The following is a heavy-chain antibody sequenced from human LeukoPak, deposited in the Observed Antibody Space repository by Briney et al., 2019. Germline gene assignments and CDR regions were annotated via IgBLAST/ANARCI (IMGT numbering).Heavy chain of an antibody. D-gene: IGHD1-26*01. CDR2: ISGSGGST. J-gene: IGHJ4*02. CDR1: GFTFSSYA. V-gene: IGHV3-23*01. CDR3: AKDSQRGTGSYYFDY. Sequence: GGSLRLSCAASGFTFSSYAMSWVRQAPGKGLEWVSAISGSGGSTYYADSVKGRFTISRDNSKNTLYLQMNSLRAEDTAVYYCAKDSQRGTGSYYFDYWGRGTLVTVSS.